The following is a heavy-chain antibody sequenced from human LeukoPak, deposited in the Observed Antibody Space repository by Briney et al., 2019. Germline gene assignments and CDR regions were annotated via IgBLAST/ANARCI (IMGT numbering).Heavy chain of an antibody. V-gene: IGHV4-39*01. CDR1: GGSISSSSYY. Sequence: SETLSLTCTVSGGSISSSSYYWGWIRQPPGKGLEWIGSIYYSGSTHYNPSLKSRVTISVDTSKNQFSLKLSSVTAADTAVYYCARRMSSGSHPFDYWGQGTLVTVSS. CDR2: IYYSGST. D-gene: IGHD1-26*01. J-gene: IGHJ4*02. CDR3: ARRMSSGSHPFDY.